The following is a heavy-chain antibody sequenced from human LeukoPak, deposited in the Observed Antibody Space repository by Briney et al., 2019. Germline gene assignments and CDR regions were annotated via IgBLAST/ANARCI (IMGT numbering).Heavy chain of an antibody. Sequence: GRSLRLSCAASGFTFSSYAMNWVRQAPGRGLEGVSSIGSSSSYISYADSVKGRFTISRDNAKNSLYLQMNSLRAEDTAVYYCARVKFGGDCYDYWGQGTLVTVSS. CDR1: GFTFSSYA. CDR3: ARVKFGGDCYDY. V-gene: IGHV3-21*01. CDR2: IGSSSSYI. D-gene: IGHD2-21*01. J-gene: IGHJ4*02.